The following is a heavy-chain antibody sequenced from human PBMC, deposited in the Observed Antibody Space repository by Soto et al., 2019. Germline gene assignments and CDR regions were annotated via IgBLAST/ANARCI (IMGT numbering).Heavy chain of an antibody. CDR2: INAGTGNT. D-gene: IGHD1-7*01. V-gene: IGHV1-3*01. CDR3: TRDGRATGTTDFDF. Sequence: ASVKVSCKASGFIFTNYARHWVRQAPGQRLEWMGWINAGTGNTKYAQNLQGRVAITRDTSASTAYMELSSLTSEDTAVYYCTRDGRATGTTDFDFWGQGTLVTVSS. CDR1: GFIFTNYA. J-gene: IGHJ4*02.